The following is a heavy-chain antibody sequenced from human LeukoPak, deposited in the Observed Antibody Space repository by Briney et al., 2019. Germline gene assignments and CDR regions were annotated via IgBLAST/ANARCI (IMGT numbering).Heavy chain of an antibody. D-gene: IGHD2-2*01. Sequence: ASVKVSCKASGYTFTSYDINWVRQAPGQGLEWMGWMKPNSGNTGYAQKIQGRVTMTRNTSISTAYMELSSLRSEDTAVYYCARGGDIVVVPAADFDYWGQGTLVTVCS. V-gene: IGHV1-8*01. CDR3: ARGGDIVVVPAADFDY. CDR2: MKPNSGNT. J-gene: IGHJ4*02. CDR1: GYTFTSYD.